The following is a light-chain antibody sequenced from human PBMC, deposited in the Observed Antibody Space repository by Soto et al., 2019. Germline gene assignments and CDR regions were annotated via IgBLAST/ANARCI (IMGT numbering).Light chain of an antibody. Sequence: DIKMTQSPSSLSAFVGDRVPITCQAIQDISNYLIWYQQKQGKAPKLLIYDASNLETGVPSRFSGSVSGTDFTFTISGLQPEDTATYYCQQYENPLLTFGGGTKVEIK. V-gene: IGKV1-33*01. J-gene: IGKJ4*01. CDR2: DAS. CDR3: QQYENPLLT. CDR1: QDISNY.